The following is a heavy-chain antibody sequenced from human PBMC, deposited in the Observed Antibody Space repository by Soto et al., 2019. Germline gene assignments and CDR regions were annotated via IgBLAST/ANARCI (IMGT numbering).Heavy chain of an antibody. CDR2: IYYSGST. J-gene: IGHJ5*02. D-gene: IGHD3-9*01. CDR1: GGSISSSSYY. Sequence: PSETLSLTCTVSGGSISSSSYYWGWIRQPPGKGLEWIESIYYSGSTYYNPSLKSRVTISVDTSKNQFSLKLSSVTAADTAVYYCARHGSVSYYDILTGPTGNWFDPWGQGTLVTVSS. V-gene: IGHV4-39*01. CDR3: ARHGSVSYYDILTGPTGNWFDP.